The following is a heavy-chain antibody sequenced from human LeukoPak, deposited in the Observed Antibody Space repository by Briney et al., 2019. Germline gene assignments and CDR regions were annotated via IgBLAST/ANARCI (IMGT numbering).Heavy chain of an antibody. CDR1: GLTFSNAW. CDR2: IKSKADGGTT. D-gene: IGHD3-16*01. Sequence: GGSLRLSCAASGLTFSNAWMSWVRQAPGKWLEWVGRIKSKADGGTTDYAAPVKGRFTISRDDSKDTLSLQMNSLKTEDTAVYYCTTDGRFIMITFGGVRVGNKGYWGQGTLVTVSS. J-gene: IGHJ4*02. V-gene: IGHV3-15*01. CDR3: TTDGRFIMITFGGVRVGNKGY.